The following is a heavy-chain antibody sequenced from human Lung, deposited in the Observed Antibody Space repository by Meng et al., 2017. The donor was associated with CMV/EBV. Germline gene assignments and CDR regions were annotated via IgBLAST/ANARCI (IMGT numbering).Heavy chain of an antibody. CDR2: IRSKAYGGTT. Sequence: GESXKISXTASGFTFGDYAMSWVRQAPGKGLEWVGFIRSKAYGGTTEYAASVKGRFTISRDDSKSIAYLQMNSLKTEDTAVYYCTRASIYGYNWKGYYYYGMDVWGQGTXVTVSS. CDR3: TRASIYGYNWKGYYYYGMDV. V-gene: IGHV3-49*04. D-gene: IGHD1-20*01. J-gene: IGHJ6*02. CDR1: GFTFGDYA.